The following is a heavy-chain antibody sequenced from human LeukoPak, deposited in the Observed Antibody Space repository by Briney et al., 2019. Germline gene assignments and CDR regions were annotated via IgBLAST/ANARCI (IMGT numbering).Heavy chain of an antibody. CDR2: ISSSSSHI. D-gene: IGHD5-18*01. Sequence: GGSLRLSCAASGFTFSSYSMNWVRQAPGKGLEWVSSISSSSSHIYYADSVKGRFTISRDNAKNSLYLQMNSLRAEDTAVYYCARHPDTAMVNWFDPWGQGTLVTVSS. J-gene: IGHJ5*02. CDR1: GFTFSSYS. V-gene: IGHV3-21*01. CDR3: ARHPDTAMVNWFDP.